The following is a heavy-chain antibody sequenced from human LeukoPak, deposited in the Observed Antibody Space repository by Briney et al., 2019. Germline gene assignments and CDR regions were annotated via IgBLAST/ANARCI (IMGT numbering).Heavy chain of an antibody. D-gene: IGHD4-17*01. CDR1: GFTFSSYG. CDR2: ISYDGSNK. J-gene: IGHJ4*02. Sequence: GRSLRLSCAASGFTFSSYGMHWVRQASGKGLEWVAVISYDGSNKYYADSVKGRFTISRDNSKNTLYLQMNSLRAEDTAVYYCAKLAVTNWNDYWGQGTLVTVSS. CDR3: AKLAVTNWNDY. V-gene: IGHV3-30*18.